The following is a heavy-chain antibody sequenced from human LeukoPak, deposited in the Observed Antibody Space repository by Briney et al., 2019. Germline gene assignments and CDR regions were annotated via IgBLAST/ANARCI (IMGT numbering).Heavy chain of an antibody. CDR3: ARSPSSSGWYYYYYYMDV. CDR2: ISAYNGNT. D-gene: IGHD6-19*01. J-gene: IGHJ6*03. V-gene: IGHV1-18*01. Sequence: ASVKVSCKASGDTFTSYGISWVRQAPGQGLEWMGWISAYNGNTNYAQKLQGRVTMTTDTSTSTAYMELRSLRSDDTAVYYCARSPSSSGWYYYYYYMDVWGKGTTVTVSS. CDR1: GDTFTSYG.